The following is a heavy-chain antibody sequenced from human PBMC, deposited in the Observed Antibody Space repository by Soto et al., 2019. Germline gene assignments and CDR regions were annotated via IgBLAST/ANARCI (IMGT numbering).Heavy chain of an antibody. CDR1: GFTFSNAW. CDR3: TTSIAAAGTKSWDYYYYYMDV. J-gene: IGHJ6*03. Sequence: GGSLRLSCAASGFTFSNAWMSWVRQAPGKGLEWVGRIKSKTDGGTTDYAAPVKGRFTISRDDSKNTLYLQMNSLKTEDTAVYYCTTSIAAAGTKSWDYYYYYMDVWGKGTTVTVSS. V-gene: IGHV3-15*01. D-gene: IGHD6-13*01. CDR2: IKSKTDGGTT.